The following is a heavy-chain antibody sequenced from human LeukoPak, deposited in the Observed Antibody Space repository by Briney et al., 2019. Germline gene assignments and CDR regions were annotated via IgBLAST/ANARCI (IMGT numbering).Heavy chain of an antibody. V-gene: IGHV3-53*04. J-gene: IGHJ3*01. Sequence: GGSLRLSCAASGFNVSSNYMSWVRQAPGKGLEWVSVIYSGGYTYYADSVKDRFTIARHDSKNTVNLQMNSLRAEDTAVYFCARGTVFRAFDLWGQGTMVTVSS. CDR3: ARGTVFRAFDL. D-gene: IGHD4-17*01. CDR1: GFNVSSNY. CDR2: IYSGGYT.